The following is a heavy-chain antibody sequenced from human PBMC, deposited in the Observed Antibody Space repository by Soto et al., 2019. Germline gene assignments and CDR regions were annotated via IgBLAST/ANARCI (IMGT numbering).Heavy chain of an antibody. CDR2: IYPDDSDT. Sequence: PGESLKISCQASGYSFTNYWIAWVRQVPGKGLEWMGIIYPDDSDTRYNPTFEGHVTISADKSISTAYLQWSSLKASDTAMYYCASPPPPGGSGCFSYYYGGQGSLVTVSS. J-gene: IGHJ4*02. D-gene: IGHD6-19*01. CDR1: GYSFTNYW. V-gene: IGHV5-51*01. CDR3: ASPPPPGGSGCFSYYY.